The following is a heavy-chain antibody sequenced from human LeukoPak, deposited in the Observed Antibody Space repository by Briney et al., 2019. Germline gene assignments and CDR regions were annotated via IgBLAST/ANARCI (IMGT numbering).Heavy chain of an antibody. CDR2: ISTTGDFI. CDR3: AGRDCTNGLCQFDY. D-gene: IGHD2-8*01. Sequence: GGPLSLSCIASGFTFTTYSMNGVRLSPGKGLEWVSSISTTGDFIHYADSVKSRLTISRDNAKNSLYLQMNSLRAEDTAIYYCAGRDCTNGLCQFDYWGQGTLVTVSS. J-gene: IGHJ4*02. CDR1: GFTFTTYS. V-gene: IGHV3-21*01.